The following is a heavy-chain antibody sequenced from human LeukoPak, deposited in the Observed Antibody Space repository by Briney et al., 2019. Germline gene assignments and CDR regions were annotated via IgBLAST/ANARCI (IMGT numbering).Heavy chain of an antibody. Sequence: PSETLSLTCSVSGGSISSYYWSWIRQPPGKGLEWIGYIYYSGSTNYNPSLKSRVTMSVDTSKNQFSLKLSSVTAADTAVYYCARNVLLWFGELGGFDYWGQGTLVTVSS. CDR2: IYYSGST. D-gene: IGHD3-10*01. CDR3: ARNVLLWFGELGGFDY. V-gene: IGHV4-59*12. J-gene: IGHJ4*02. CDR1: GGSISSYY.